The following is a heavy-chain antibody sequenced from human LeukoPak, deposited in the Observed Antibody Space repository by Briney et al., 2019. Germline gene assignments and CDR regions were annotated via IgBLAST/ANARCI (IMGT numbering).Heavy chain of an antibody. CDR1: GGSISIYY. D-gene: IGHD6-6*01. CDR2: IYYSGST. J-gene: IGHJ6*03. CDR3: ARLYSRSSRVPYMDV. V-gene: IGHV4-59*01. Sequence: TASETVSLTCTVSGGSISIYYWSCIRQPPGKGLEWIGYIYYSGSTNYNPSLKSRVTISVDTSKKQFSLKLSSVTAADTAVYYCARLYSRSSRVPYMDVWGKGAPVTVSS.